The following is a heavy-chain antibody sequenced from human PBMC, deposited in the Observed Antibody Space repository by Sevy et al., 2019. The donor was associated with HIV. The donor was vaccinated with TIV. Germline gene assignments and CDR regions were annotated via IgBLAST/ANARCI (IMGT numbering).Heavy chain of an antibody. CDR1: GYTLTELS. Sequence: VSVKVSCKVSGYTLTELSMHWVRQAPGKGLEWMGGFDPEDGETIYAQKFQGRVTMTEDTSTDTAYMELSSLRSEDTAVYYCATPRGGEGDYYDSSGYYFFDYWGQGTLVTVSS. CDR3: ATPRGGEGDYYDSSGYYFFDY. V-gene: IGHV1-24*01. D-gene: IGHD3-22*01. CDR2: FDPEDGET. J-gene: IGHJ4*02.